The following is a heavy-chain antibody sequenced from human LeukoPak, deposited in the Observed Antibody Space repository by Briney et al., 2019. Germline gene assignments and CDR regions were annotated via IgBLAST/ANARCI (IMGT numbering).Heavy chain of an antibody. J-gene: IGHJ4*02. V-gene: IGHV4-4*07. CDR2: MYTSGST. CDR3: ARGAGGNNVDY. D-gene: IGHD4-23*01. Sequence: ASETLSLTCAVSGYSISSGYYWGWIRQPAGKGVEWIGRMYTSGSTNYNPSLKSRVTMSVDTSKNQFSLRLSSVTAADTALYYCARGAGGNNVDYWGQGTLVTVSS. CDR1: GYSISSGYY.